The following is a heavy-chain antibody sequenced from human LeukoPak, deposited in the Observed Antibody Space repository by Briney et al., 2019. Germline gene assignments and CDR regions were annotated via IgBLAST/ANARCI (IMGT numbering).Heavy chain of an antibody. Sequence: SETLSLTCTVSGGSISGPNYYWNWIRQYPGRGLEWIGYIFHSGSSYYSPSLEGRVSMSVDTSKNQFSLTLTSVTAADTAVYYCTRDASLYTYDSSFYFFDSWGPGILVTVSS. V-gene: IGHV4-31*03. CDR3: TRDASLYTYDSSFYFFDS. CDR2: IFHSGSS. D-gene: IGHD3-22*01. J-gene: IGHJ4*02. CDR1: GGSISGPNYY.